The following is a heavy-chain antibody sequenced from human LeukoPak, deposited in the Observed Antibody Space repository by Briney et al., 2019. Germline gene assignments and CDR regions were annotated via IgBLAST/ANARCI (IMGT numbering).Heavy chain of an antibody. CDR2: ISYDGSNK. V-gene: IGHV3-30*03. J-gene: IGHJ4*02. CDR1: GFTFSSYG. CDR3: ARDETDNYDSSGYYFGY. Sequence: GGSLRLSCAASGFTFSSYGMHWVRQAPGKGLEWVAVISYDGSNKYYADSVKGRFTISRDNSKNTLYLQMNSLRAEDTAVYYCARDETDNYDSSGYYFGYWGQGTLVTVSS. D-gene: IGHD3-22*01.